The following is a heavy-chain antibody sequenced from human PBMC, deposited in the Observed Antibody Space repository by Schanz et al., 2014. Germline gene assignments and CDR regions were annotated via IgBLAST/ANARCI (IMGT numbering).Heavy chain of an antibody. V-gene: IGHV3-74*02. CDR2: INSDGRTT. CDR1: GFTFCSYW. J-gene: IGHJ6*02. CDR3: ARPLGPNYYYYGLDV. Sequence: VQLVESGGGLVKPGGSLRLSCAASGFTFCSYWMHWVRQAPGKGLVWVSRINSDGRTTIYADSVKGRFTISRDNAKNTLYLQMNSLRAEDTAVYYCARPLGPNYYYYGLDVWGQGTTVTVSS.